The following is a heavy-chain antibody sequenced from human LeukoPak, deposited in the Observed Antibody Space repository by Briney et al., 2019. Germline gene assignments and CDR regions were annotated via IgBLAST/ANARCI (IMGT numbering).Heavy chain of an antibody. J-gene: IGHJ4*02. V-gene: IGHV4-34*01. CDR3: VTYYYGSSAPKRNY. D-gene: IGHD3-22*01. CDR1: GGSFSDYF. CDR2: ISHSGST. Sequence: SETLSLTCAVYGGSFSDYFWSWIRQPPGKGLEWIGEISHSGSTTYNPSLRSRVTISGDTSKRQFSLKLSSVTAADTAVYYCVTYYYGSSAPKRNYWGQGILVTVSS.